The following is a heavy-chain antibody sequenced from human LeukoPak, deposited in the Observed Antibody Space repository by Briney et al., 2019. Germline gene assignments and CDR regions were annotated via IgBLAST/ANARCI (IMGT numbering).Heavy chain of an antibody. Sequence: ASVKVSCKASGYTFTSYYMHWVRQAPGQGLEWMGIINPSGGSTSYAQKFQGRVTMTRDTSTSTVYMELSSLRSEDTAVYYCARDQGHYYDSSGSFDYWGQGTLVTVSS. V-gene: IGHV1-46*01. D-gene: IGHD3-22*01. CDR1: GYTFTSYY. CDR3: ARDQGHYYDSSGSFDY. J-gene: IGHJ4*02. CDR2: INPSGGST.